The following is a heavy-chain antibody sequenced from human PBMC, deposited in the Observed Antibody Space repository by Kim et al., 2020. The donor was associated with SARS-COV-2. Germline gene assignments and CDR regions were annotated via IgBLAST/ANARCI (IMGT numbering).Heavy chain of an antibody. V-gene: IGHV1-18*01. D-gene: IGHD6-13*01. CDR2: T. J-gene: IGHJ4*02. CDR3: AREGQQLELDY. Sequence: TNYAQKLQGRVTMTTDTSTSTAYMELRSLRSDDTAVYYCAREGQQLELDYWGQGTLVTVSS.